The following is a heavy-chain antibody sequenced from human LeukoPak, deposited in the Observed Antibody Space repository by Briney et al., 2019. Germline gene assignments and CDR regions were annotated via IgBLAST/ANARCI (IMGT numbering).Heavy chain of an antibody. CDR1: GLTFSSYA. Sequence: GGSLRLSCAASGLTFSSYAMSWVRQAPGKGLEWVSVISGSGDSAYYADSVKGRFTISRDNSKNTLYLQMNSLRAEDTAIYYCAKGPRASGWTYFDYWGQGTLVTVSS. J-gene: IGHJ4*02. D-gene: IGHD6-19*01. CDR3: AKGPRASGWTYFDY. CDR2: ISGSGDSA. V-gene: IGHV3-23*01.